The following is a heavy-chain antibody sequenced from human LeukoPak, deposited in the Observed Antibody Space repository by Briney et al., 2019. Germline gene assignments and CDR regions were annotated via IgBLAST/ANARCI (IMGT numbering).Heavy chain of an antibody. Sequence: SETLSLTCTVSGGSISSGDYYWSWIRQPPGKGLEWIGYIYYSGSTYYNPSLKSRVTISVDTSKNQFSLKLSSVTAADTAVYYCATTSPGYSGYGEFDYWGQGTLVTVSS. V-gene: IGHV4-30-4*01. J-gene: IGHJ4*02. D-gene: IGHD5-12*01. CDR3: ATTSPGYSGYGEFDY. CDR1: GGSISSGDYY. CDR2: IYYSGST.